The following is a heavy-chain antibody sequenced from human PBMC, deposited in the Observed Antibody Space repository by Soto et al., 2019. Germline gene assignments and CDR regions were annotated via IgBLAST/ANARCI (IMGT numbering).Heavy chain of an antibody. J-gene: IGHJ6*02. D-gene: IGHD3-10*01. Sequence: VGSLRLSCAASGFTFSSYSMNWVRQAPGKGLEWVSSISSSSSYIYYADSVKGRFTISRDNAKNSLYLQMNSLRAEDTAVYYCHVVGFGESMDVWGQGTTVTVSS. CDR1: GFTFSSYS. V-gene: IGHV3-21*01. CDR3: HVVGFGESMDV. CDR2: ISSSSSYI.